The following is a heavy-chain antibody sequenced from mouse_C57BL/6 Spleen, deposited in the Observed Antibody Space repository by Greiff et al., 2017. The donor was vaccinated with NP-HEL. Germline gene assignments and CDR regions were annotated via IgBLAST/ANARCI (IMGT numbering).Heavy chain of an antibody. D-gene: IGHD1-1*01. V-gene: IGHV1-20*01. CDR2: INPYNGDT. J-gene: IGHJ2*01. CDR3: AREASVVAIDY. Sequence: VQLQQPGPELVKPGDSVKISCKASGYSFTGYFMNWVMQSHGKSLEWIGRINPYNGDTFYNQKFKGKATLTVDKSSSTAHMELRSLTSEDSAVYDCAREASVVAIDYWGQGTTLTVSS. CDR1: GYSFTGYF.